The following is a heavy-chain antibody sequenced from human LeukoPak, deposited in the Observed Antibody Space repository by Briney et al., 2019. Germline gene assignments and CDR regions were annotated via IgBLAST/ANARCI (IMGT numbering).Heavy chain of an antibody. D-gene: IGHD1-14*01. V-gene: IGHV3-43*01. CDR2: ISWDGGST. J-gene: IGHJ4*02. Sequence: PGGSLRLSCAASGFTFDDYTMHWVRQAPGKGLEWVSLISWDGGSTYYADSVKGRFTISRDNSKNSLYLQMNSLRTEDTALYYCAKDGGGEPYNNYFDYWGQGTLVTVSS. CDR1: GFTFDDYT. CDR3: AKDGGGEPYNNYFDY.